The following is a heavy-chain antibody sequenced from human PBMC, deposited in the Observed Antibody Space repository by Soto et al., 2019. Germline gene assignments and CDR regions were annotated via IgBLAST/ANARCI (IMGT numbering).Heavy chain of an antibody. CDR2: IWYDGSNK. D-gene: IGHD3-3*01. V-gene: IGHV3-33*01. J-gene: IGHJ4*02. CDR3: ARPKITIFGGFDY. Sequence: TGGSLRLSCAASGFTFSSYGMHWVRQAPGKGLEWVAVIWYDGSNKYYTESVKGRFTISRDNSKNTLYLQMNSLRAEDTAVYYCARPKITIFGGFDYWGQGTLVTV. CDR1: GFTFSSYG.